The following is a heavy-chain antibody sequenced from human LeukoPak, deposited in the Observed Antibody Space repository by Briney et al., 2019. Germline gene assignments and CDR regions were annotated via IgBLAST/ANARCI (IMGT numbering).Heavy chain of an antibody. D-gene: IGHD2/OR15-2a*01. V-gene: IGHV3-30*02. CDR1: GFTFSSYG. J-gene: IGHJ4*02. Sequence: GGSLRLSCAASGFTFSSYGMHWVRQAPGKGLEWVAVIWYDGNNKYYADSVKGRFTFSRDNSKNTPYLHMNSLTVEDTAIYYCAKSRSTRGDDSIDYWGQGTLVTVSS. CDR2: IWYDGNNK. CDR3: AKSRSTRGDDSIDY.